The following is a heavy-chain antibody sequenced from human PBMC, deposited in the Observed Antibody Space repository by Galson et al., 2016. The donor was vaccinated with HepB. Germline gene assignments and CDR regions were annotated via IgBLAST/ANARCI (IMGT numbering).Heavy chain of an antibody. CDR1: GFTFSDHC. V-gene: IGHV3-72*01. D-gene: IGHD3-10*01. CDR2: SRNKARSYTT. J-gene: IGHJ3*02. CDR3: ARSYYYKSGSVGDFDI. Sequence: SLRLSCAASGFTFSDHCMEWVRQAPGKGLEWVARSRNKARSYTTEYAASVKGRFAISRDDSKKSLYLQMNSLKTEDTAVYYCARSYYYKSGSVGDFDIWGQGTMVTVSS.